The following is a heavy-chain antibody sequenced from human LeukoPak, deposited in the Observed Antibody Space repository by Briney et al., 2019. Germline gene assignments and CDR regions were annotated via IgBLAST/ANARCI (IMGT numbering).Heavy chain of an antibody. Sequence: SETLSLTCTVSGGSISSSSYYWGWIRQPPGKGLEWIGSIYYSGSTYYNPSLKSRVTISVDTSKNQFSVKLSSVTAADTAVYYCARPPSLNYYDILTGYSNNAFDIWGQGTMVTVSS. CDR3: ARPPSLNYYDILTGYSNNAFDI. J-gene: IGHJ3*02. CDR2: IYYSGST. CDR1: GGSISSSSYY. D-gene: IGHD3-9*01. V-gene: IGHV4-39*01.